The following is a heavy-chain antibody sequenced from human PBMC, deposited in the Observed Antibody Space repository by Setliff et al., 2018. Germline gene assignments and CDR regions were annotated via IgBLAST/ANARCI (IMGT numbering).Heavy chain of an antibody. D-gene: IGHD1-20*01. V-gene: IGHV3-48*01. Sequence: PGGSLRLSCAASGFTFSSYSMNWVRQAPGKGLEWVSYISSSSSTIYYADSVKGRFTISRYNSKNTLYLQMNSLRAEDTAVYYCAKKADLSIKAFPVDYWGQGKLVTVSS. CDR2: ISSSSSTI. CDR3: AKKADLSIKAFPVDY. CDR1: GFTFSSYS. J-gene: IGHJ4*02.